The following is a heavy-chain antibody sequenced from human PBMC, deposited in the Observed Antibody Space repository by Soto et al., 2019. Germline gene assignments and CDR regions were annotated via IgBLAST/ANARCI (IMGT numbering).Heavy chain of an antibody. J-gene: IGHJ6*02. CDR2: ISGSGGST. CDR1: GFTFSSYA. CDR3: AKGPLDYYGMDV. Sequence: EVQLLESGGGLVQPGGSLRLSCAASGFTFSSYAMSWVRQAPGKGLEWVSAISGSGGSTYYADSVKGRFTISRDNSKNTLYLQMNSLSAEDTAVYYCAKGPLDYYGMDVWGQGTTVTVSS. V-gene: IGHV3-23*01.